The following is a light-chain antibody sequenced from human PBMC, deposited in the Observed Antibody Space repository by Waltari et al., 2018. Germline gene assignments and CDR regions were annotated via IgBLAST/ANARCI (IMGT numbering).Light chain of an antibody. Sequence: EIVLTQSPVTLSLSPGERATLSCRASQSITNHLAWYQQKPGQAPRLLIYDASKRAPGIPARFSGSGAGTDFTLTISSLEPEDFAVYYCQQRANWPPLTFGGGTKVEIK. CDR2: DAS. J-gene: IGKJ4*01. CDR1: QSITNH. V-gene: IGKV3-11*01. CDR3: QQRANWPPLT.